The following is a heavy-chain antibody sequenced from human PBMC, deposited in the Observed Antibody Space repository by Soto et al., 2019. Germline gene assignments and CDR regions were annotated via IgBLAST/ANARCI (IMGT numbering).Heavy chain of an antibody. D-gene: IGHD2-2*01. Sequence: SETLSLTCTVSGGSISSGPYSWGWIRQPPGEGLEWIATFHYGESTHYNPSLESRVTVSVDTSQNHFSLKVSSVTVADTAVYYCARLGGFCSSTNCYGYYAMDVWGQGTTVT. V-gene: IGHV4-39*02. CDR3: ARLGGFCSSTNCYGYYAMDV. J-gene: IGHJ6*02. CDR2: FHYGEST. CDR1: GGSISSGPYS.